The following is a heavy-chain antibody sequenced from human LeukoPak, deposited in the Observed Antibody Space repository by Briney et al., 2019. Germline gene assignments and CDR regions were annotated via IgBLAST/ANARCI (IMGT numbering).Heavy chain of an antibody. J-gene: IGHJ6*03. D-gene: IGHD6-13*01. V-gene: IGHV6-1*01. Sequence: SQTLSLTCAISGDSVSSNSAAWNWIRQSPSRGLEWLGRTYYRSKWYNDYAVSVKSRITINPDTSKNQFSLQLNSVTPEDTAVYYCAREIIAAAGPSAYYYYYYYMDVWGKGTTVTVSS. CDR3: AREIIAAAGPSAYYYYYYYMDV. CDR2: TYYRSKWYN. CDR1: GDSVSSNSAA.